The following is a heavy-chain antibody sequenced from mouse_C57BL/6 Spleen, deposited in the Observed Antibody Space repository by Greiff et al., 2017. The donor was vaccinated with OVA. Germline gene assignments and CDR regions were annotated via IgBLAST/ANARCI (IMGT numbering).Heavy chain of an antibody. CDR2: ISSGGDYI. V-gene: IGHV5-9-1*02. D-gene: IGHD1-1*01. CDR3: TRDYYYGSSEAWFAY. J-gene: IGHJ3*01. Sequence: EVMLVESGEGLVKPGGSLKLSCAASGFTFSSYAMSWVRQTPEKRLEWVAYISSGGDYIYYADTVKGRFTISRDNARNTLYLQMSSLKSEDTAMYYCTRDYYYGSSEAWFAYWGQGTLVTVSA. CDR1: GFTFSSYA.